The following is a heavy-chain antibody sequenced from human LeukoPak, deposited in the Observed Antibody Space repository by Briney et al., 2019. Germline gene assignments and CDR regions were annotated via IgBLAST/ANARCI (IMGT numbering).Heavy chain of an antibody. CDR3: ARAEMPPAAPYNWFDP. CDR2: INPNSGGT. V-gene: IGHV1-2*06. Sequence: ASVKVSCKASGYTFTGYYMHWVRQAPGQGLEWMGRINPNSGGTNYAQKFQGRVTMTRDTSISAAYMELSRLRSDDTAVYYCARAEMPPAAPYNWFDPWGQGTLVTVSS. J-gene: IGHJ5*02. D-gene: IGHD2-2*01. CDR1: GYTFTGYY.